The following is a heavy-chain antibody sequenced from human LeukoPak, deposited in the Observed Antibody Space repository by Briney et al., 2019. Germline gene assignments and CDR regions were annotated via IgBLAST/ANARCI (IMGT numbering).Heavy chain of an antibody. CDR1: GFTFSSYS. Sequence: GGSLRLSCAASGFTFSSYSMNWVRQAPGKGLEWVSSISSSSSYIYYADSVKGRFTISGDNAKNSLYLQMNSLRAEDTAVYYCARDKSADYGDSYFDSWGQGILVTVSS. CDR2: ISSSSSYI. J-gene: IGHJ4*02. V-gene: IGHV3-21*01. D-gene: IGHD4-17*01. CDR3: ARDKSADYGDSYFDS.